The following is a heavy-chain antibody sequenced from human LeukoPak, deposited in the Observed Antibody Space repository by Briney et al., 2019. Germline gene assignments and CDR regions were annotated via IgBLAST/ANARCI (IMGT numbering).Heavy chain of an antibody. CDR2: IIPIFGTA. CDR3: ARDGSRTDFWSGSGYYYYYYMDV. J-gene: IGHJ6*03. V-gene: IGHV1-69*06. Sequence: SVKVSCKASGGTFSSYAISWVRQAPGQGLEWMGGIIPIFGTANYAQKFQGRVTITADKSTSTAYMELSRLRSDDTAVYYCARDGSRTDFWSGSGYYYYYYMDVWGKGTTVTVSS. CDR1: GGTFSSYA. D-gene: IGHD3-3*01.